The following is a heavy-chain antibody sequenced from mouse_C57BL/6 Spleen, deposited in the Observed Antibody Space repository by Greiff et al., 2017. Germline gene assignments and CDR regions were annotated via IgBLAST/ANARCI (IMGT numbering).Heavy chain of an antibody. V-gene: IGHV1-52*01. CDR3: ARGDYGSSPYAMDY. CDR2: IDPSDSET. J-gene: IGHJ4*01. Sequence: VKLQQPGAELVRPGSSVKLSCKASGYTFTSYWMHWVKQRPIQGLEWIGNIDPSDSETHYNQKFKDKATLTVDKSSSTAYMQLSSLTSEDSAVYYCARGDYGSSPYAMDYWGQGTSVTVSS. CDR1: GYTFTSYW. D-gene: IGHD1-1*01.